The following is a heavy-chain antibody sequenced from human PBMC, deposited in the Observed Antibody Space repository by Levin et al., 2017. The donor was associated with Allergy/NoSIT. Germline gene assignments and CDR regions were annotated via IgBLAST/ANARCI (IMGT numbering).Heavy chain of an antibody. Sequence: GGSLRLSCAASGFTFSSYGMHWVRQAPGKGLEWVANIWYDGSNKYYADSVKGRFTISRDNSKNTLYLQMNSLRAEDTAVYYCARDIFDNGVYYFDYWGQGTLVTVSS. CDR1: GFTFSSYG. CDR2: IWYDGSNK. CDR3: ARDIFDNGVYYFDY. J-gene: IGHJ4*02. V-gene: IGHV3-33*01. D-gene: IGHD4-17*01.